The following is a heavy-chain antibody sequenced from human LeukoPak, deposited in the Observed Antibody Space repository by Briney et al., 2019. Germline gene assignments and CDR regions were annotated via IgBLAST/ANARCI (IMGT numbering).Heavy chain of an antibody. V-gene: IGHV4-34*01. D-gene: IGHD6-19*01. CDR2: INHSGST. CDR1: GGSLSGYY. J-gene: IGHJ3*02. Sequence: PSETLSLTCAVYGGSLSGYYWSWIRQPPGKGLEWIGEINHSGSTNYNPSLKSRVTISVDTSKNQFSLKLSSVTAADTAVYYCAVYSSRTRAFDIWGQGTMVTVSS. CDR3: AVYSSRTRAFDI.